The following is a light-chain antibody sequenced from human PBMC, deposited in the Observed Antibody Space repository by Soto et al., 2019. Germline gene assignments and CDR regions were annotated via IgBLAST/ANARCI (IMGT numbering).Light chain of an antibody. CDR2: DTS. Sequence: VFTQAPSIDLCCRGVINKISCRASQSLANSFIAWYQQKPGQAPRLLIYDTSSRASGIPDRFSGSGPGTDFTLTMCTVETEDFAGFSCLQHGASEIIFGQGTRLEIK. CDR3: LQHGASEII. V-gene: IGKV3-20*01. J-gene: IGKJ5*01. CDR1: QSLANSF.